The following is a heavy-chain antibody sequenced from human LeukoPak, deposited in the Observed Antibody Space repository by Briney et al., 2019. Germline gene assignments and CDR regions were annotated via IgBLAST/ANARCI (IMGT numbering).Heavy chain of an antibody. V-gene: IGHV1-8*01. J-gene: IGHJ4*02. CDR2: MNPNSGNT. D-gene: IGHD5-12*01. CDR3: ARTNIVATIYHY. Sequence: ASVKVSCRASGYTFTSYDINWVRQATGQGLEWMGWMNPNSGNTGYAQKFQGRVTMTRNTSISTAYMELSSLRSEDTAVYYCARTNIVATIYHYWGQGTLVTVSS. CDR1: GYTFTSYD.